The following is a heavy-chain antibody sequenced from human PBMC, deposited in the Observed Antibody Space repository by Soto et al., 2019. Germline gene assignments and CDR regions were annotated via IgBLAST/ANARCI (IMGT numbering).Heavy chain of an antibody. J-gene: IGHJ5*02. CDR2: IYWDDYK. CDR3: VNRRVDYNKYDCFEP. CDR1: GGSLISDGVG. Sequence: SGPTXVNPTHTLTRTFTFSGGSLISDGVGVGWILRPPGKALEWLSLIYWDDYKRYSPSLKNRLNITRDNSKNQVVLTLTNMDPVDTAKYYCVNRRVDYNKYDCFEPWSQGPLVNV. D-gene: IGHD3-16*01. V-gene: IGHV2-5*02.